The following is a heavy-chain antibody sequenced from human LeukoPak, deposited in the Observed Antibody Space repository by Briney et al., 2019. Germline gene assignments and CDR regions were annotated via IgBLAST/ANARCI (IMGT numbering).Heavy chain of an antibody. CDR2: INPSGGST. CDR1: GYNFISYY. CDR3: AREDVVLVDAVRYYYYGLDV. J-gene: IGHJ6*02. Sequence: ASVKVSCKASGYNFISYYMHWVRQAPGQGLEWMGIINPSGGSTSYAQRFQDRVTMTRDTSTSAVYMELSSLKSEDTAVYYCAREDVVLVDAVRYYYYGLDVWGQGTTVTVSS. D-gene: IGHD2-8*01. V-gene: IGHV1-46*01.